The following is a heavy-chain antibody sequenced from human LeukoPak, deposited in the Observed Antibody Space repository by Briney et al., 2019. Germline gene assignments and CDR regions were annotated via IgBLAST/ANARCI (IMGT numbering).Heavy chain of an antibody. V-gene: IGHV3-23*01. CDR3: ARDRGNAFDI. CDR1: AFTFSSYG. Sequence: PGGSLRLSCAASAFTFSSYGMSWVRQAPGKGLEWVSAISGDGRDIFYADAVKGRFTISRDNSKNTLYLQMNSLRAEDTAVYYCARDRGNAFDIWGQGTMVTVSS. CDR2: ISGDGRDI. D-gene: IGHD3-16*01. J-gene: IGHJ3*02.